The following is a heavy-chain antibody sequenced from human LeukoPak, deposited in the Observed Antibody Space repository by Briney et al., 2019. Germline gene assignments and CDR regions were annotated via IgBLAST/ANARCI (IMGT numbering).Heavy chain of an antibody. D-gene: IGHD3-10*01. J-gene: IGHJ4*02. Sequence: PGKSLRLSCVVSGFTLTDHGMHWVRQAPGKGLEWMAVISYDGKVTYYADSVKGRFTISRDNSENTLYLQMTSLRGEDTALYYCAKERDYRVSTSCDYWGQGTQVTVSS. CDR1: GFTLTDHG. V-gene: IGHV3-30*18. CDR3: AKERDYRVSTSCDY. CDR2: ISYDGKVT.